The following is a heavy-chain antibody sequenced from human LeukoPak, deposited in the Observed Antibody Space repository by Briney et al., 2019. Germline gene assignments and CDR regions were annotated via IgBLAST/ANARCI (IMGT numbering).Heavy chain of an antibody. D-gene: IGHD6-19*01. CDR3: ARDSTYSSGWYQH. CDR2: IIPILGIA. V-gene: IGHV1-69*04. CDR1: GGTFSSYA. Sequence: ASVKFSCKASGGTFSSYAISWVRQAPGQGLEWMGRIIPILGIANYAQKFQGRVTITADKSTSTAYMELSSLRSEDTAVYYCARDSTYSSGWYQHWGQGTLVTVSS. J-gene: IGHJ1*01.